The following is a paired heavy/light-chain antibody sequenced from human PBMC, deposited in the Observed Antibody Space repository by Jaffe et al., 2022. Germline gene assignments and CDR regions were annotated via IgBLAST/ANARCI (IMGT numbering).Heavy chain of an antibody. V-gene: IGHV3-53*02. D-gene: IGHD2-2*01. Sequence: EVQLVETGGGLIQPGGSLRISCTASGFTISSNYMSWVRQAPGKGLEWVSVIYSGGSAYYADSVKGRFTISRDNSKNTVYLQMNRLRADDTAVYHCALGYCSSIRCSANAFDIWGQGTMVTVSS. CDR2: IYSGGSA. CDR3: ALGYCSSIRCSANAFDI. CDR1: GFTISSNY. J-gene: IGHJ3*02.
Light chain of an antibody. V-gene: IGLV2-23*01. Sequence: QSALTQPASVSGSPGQSITISCTGTSSDVGSYNLVSWYQQYPGKAPKLMIYEGSKRPSGVSDRFSGSKSGNTASLTISGLQAEDEADYYCCSYAGSSTWVFGGGTKLTVL. CDR3: CSYAGSSTWV. CDR1: SSDVGSYNL. J-gene: IGLJ3*02. CDR2: EGS.